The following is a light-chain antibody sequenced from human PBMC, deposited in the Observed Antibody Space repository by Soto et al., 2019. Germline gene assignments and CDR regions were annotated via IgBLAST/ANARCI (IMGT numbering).Light chain of an antibody. V-gene: IGKV1-39*01. CDR1: QRISTF. CDR2: AAS. CDR3: QQSYSTPPLT. Sequence: DIQMTQSPSSLSVSVGDTVTITCRASQRISTFLNWYQQKPGKAPSLLIYAASSLQSGVPSRFSGSGSGTDFTLTISSLQPEDFATYYCQQSYSTPPLTFGGGTKVDIK. J-gene: IGKJ4*01.